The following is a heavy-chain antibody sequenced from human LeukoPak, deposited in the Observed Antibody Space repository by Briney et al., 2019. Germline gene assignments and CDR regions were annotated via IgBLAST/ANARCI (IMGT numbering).Heavy chain of an antibody. CDR3: ARVAPYCGGNCYSRYFDY. CDR1: GFTFSDHY. V-gene: IGHV3-72*01. J-gene: IGHJ4*02. Sequence: GGSLRLSCAASGFTFSDHYMDWVRQTPGKGPEWIGRSRNKDNRYTTEYAASVKGRFTISRDESKNSLYLQMNSLTTEDTAVYYCARVAPYCGGNCYSRYFDYWGQGTLVTVSS. D-gene: IGHD2-21*01. CDR2: SRNKDNRYTT.